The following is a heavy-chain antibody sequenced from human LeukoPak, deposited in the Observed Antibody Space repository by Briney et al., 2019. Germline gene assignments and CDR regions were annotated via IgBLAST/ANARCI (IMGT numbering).Heavy chain of an antibody. V-gene: IGHV1-46*01. CDR2: INPSGGST. CDR1: GYTFTSYY. J-gene: IGHJ4*02. CDR3: ARDSLGSMEY. D-gene: IGHD3-16*01. Sequence: GASVKVSCKASGYTFTSYYMHWVRQAPGQGLEWMGIINPSGGSTSYAQRLQGRVTMTTDTSTSTAYMELRSLRSDDTAVYYCARDSLGSMEYWGQGTLVTVSS.